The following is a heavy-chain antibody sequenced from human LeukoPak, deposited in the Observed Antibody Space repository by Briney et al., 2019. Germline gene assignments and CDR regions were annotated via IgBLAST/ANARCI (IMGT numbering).Heavy chain of an antibody. CDR2: INSDGSTT. D-gene: IGHD5-12*01. CDR1: GFTFSSYW. V-gene: IGHV3-74*01. CDR3: ARGRVYCAYD. Sequence: GGSLRLSCAASGFTFSSYWMYWLRQARGKGLVWFLRINSDGSTTSYADSVTGRFTISRDNDKHTLYLQRNSLRADDTAVYYCARGRVYCAYDWGQGTLVTVSS. J-gene: IGHJ4*02.